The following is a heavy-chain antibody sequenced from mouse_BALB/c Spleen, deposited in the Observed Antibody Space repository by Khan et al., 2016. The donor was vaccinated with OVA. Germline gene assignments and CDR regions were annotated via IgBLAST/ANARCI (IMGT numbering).Heavy chain of an antibody. D-gene: IGHD1-1*01. J-gene: IGHJ2*01. Sequence: QVQLQQPGAELVKAGASVKMSCKASGYTFTSYWMHWVKQRLGQGLEWFAETNPTNGRTYYNEKFKSKATLTVDKSSSTAYMLLSGPTFEDSAVYDCARIKKIVATYFYYWGQGTTLPVSS. CDR2: TNPTNGRT. V-gene: IGHV1S81*02. CDR3: ARIKKIVATYFYY. CDR1: GYTFTSYW.